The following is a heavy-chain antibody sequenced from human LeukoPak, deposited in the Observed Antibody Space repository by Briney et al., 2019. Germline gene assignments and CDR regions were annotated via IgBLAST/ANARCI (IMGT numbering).Heavy chain of an antibody. CDR3: ARFPPIAAFDC. Sequence: SEALSLTCAVYGGSFTGYYWSWIRQPPGKGLEWIGEINHSGSTNYDPSLKSRVTISVDTSKNQFSLKLSSVTAADTAVYYCARFPPIAAFDCWGQGTLVTVSS. CDR2: INHSGST. CDR1: GGSFTGYY. J-gene: IGHJ4*02. D-gene: IGHD6-25*01. V-gene: IGHV4-34*01.